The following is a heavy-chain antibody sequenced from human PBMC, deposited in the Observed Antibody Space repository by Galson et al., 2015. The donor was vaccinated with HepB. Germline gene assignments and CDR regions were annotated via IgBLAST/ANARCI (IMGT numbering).Heavy chain of an antibody. Sequence: SLRLSCAASGFTFSDYYMAWIRQAPGKGLEWVSYISGTSSYNYADSVKGRCTISRDNAKNSLYLQMNSLRAEDTAVYYCARGHAYSSSPFDFWGQGTLVTVSS. CDR1: GFTFSDYY. V-gene: IGHV3-11*06. J-gene: IGHJ4*02. CDR2: ISGTSSY. D-gene: IGHD6-13*01. CDR3: ARGHAYSSSPFDF.